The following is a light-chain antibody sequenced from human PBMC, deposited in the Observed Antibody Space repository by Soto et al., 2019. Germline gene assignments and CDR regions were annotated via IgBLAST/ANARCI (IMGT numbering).Light chain of an antibody. CDR1: HHVATN. CDR2: GAS. CDR3: QQYTARPPWT. J-gene: IGKJ1*01. Sequence: EIVMTQSPVTLSVSPGERATLSCRASHHVATNLAWYQQKPGQAPRLLIYGASTRATGISARFSGSGSGTEFPLTISRLPSDDVEVYYCQQYTARPPWTFGQGTKV. V-gene: IGKV3-15*01.